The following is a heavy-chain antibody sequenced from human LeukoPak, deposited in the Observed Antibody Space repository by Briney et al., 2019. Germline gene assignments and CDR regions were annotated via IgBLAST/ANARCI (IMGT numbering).Heavy chain of an antibody. J-gene: IGHJ5*02. Sequence: GGSLRLSCAASGFTFSSYSLNWVRQAPGRGLEWVSSISSSSSYIYYADSVKGRFTISRDNAKNSLYLQMNSLRAEDTAVYYCARELENWFDPWGQGTLVTVSS. CDR1: GFTFSSYS. CDR3: ARELENWFDP. D-gene: IGHD1-1*01. CDR2: ISSSSSYI. V-gene: IGHV3-21*01.